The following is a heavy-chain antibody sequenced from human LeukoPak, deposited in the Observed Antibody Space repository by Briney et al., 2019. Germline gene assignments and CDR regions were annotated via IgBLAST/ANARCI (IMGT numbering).Heavy chain of an antibody. D-gene: IGHD3-16*02. CDR1: GFTVSSNY. J-gene: IGHJ6*04. V-gene: IGHV3-53*01. Sequence: GGSLRLSCAASGFTVSSNYMGWVRQAPGKGLEWVSIYSGGSTYYADSVKGRFTISRDNSKNTLYLQMNSLRAEDTATYYCAKSYLSCYGMDLWGKGTTVTVSS. CDR3: AKSYLSCYGMDL. CDR2: YSGGST.